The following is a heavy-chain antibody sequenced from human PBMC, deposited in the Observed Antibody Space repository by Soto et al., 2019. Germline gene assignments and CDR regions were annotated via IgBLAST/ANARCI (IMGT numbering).Heavy chain of an antibody. CDR2: ISWDGVTT. V-gene: IGHV3-43D*04. Sequence: EVQLVESGGAVVQPGGSLRLSCAASGFNFNDYAMHWVRQAPGKGLEWVSLISWDGVTTYYADSVKGRFTISRDNTKNSLHLQMHSLRPWDTALYFCAKYIYDFWSGYYTGIDYWGHGTLVTVSS. CDR1: GFNFNDYA. CDR3: AKYIYDFWSGYYTGIDY. J-gene: IGHJ4*01. D-gene: IGHD3-3*01.